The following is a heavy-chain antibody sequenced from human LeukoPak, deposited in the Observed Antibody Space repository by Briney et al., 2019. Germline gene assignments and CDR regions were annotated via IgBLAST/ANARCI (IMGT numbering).Heavy chain of an antibody. Sequence: PGGSLRLSCAASGFTVNTAWMSWVRQAPGKGLEWVSAISGSGGSTYYADSVKGRFTISRDNSKNTLYLQMNSLRAEDTAVYYCAKDSGYSYGYCDYWGQGTLVTVSS. D-gene: IGHD5-18*01. CDR3: AKDSGYSYGYCDY. CDR1: GFTVNTAW. J-gene: IGHJ4*02. V-gene: IGHV3-23*01. CDR2: ISGSGGST.